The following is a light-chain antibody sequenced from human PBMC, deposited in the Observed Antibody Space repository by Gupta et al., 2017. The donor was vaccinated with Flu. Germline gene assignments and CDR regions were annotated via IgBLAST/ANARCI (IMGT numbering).Light chain of an antibody. CDR2: END. J-gene: IGLJ3*02. CDR3: GTWDTALSTGL. CDR1: SSNIGHNY. V-gene: IGLV1-51*02. Sequence: VSISCSGGSSNIGHNYVSWYQHLPGAAPKLLIYENDNRLSGTPDRFSGSKSGTSATLDITGLQTGDEADYYCGTWDTALSTGLFGGGTKVTVL.